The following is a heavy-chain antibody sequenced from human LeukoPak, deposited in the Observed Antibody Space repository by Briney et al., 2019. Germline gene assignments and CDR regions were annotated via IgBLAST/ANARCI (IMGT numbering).Heavy chain of an antibody. CDR2: INHSGST. D-gene: IGHD3-9*01. CDR1: GGSFSGYY. Sequence: SETLSLTCAVYGGSFSGYYWSWIRQPPGKGLEWIGEINHSGSTNYNPSLKSRVTISVDTSKNQFSLKLSSVTAADTAVYCCARHGDDILTGYYFPDYWGQGTLVTVSS. J-gene: IGHJ4*02. V-gene: IGHV4-34*01. CDR3: ARHGDDILTGYYFPDY.